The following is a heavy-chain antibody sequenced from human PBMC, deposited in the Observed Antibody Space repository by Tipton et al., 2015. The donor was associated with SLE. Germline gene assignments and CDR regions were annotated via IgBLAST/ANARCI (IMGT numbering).Heavy chain of an antibody. V-gene: IGHV4-59*11. D-gene: IGHD6-13*01. CDR1: GDSINSHY. Sequence: TLSLTCTVSGDSINSHYWSWIRQPPGKGLEWIAYIYYTGSTGSTNYNPSLESRVTMSVDTSKNQFSLKLNSVTAADTAVYYCARRSWSDAFDIWGQGTMVTVSS. J-gene: IGHJ3*02. CDR2: IYYTGST. CDR3: ARRSWSDAFDI.